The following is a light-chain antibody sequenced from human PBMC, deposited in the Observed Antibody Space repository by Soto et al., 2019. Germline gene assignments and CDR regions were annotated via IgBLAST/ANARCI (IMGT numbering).Light chain of an antibody. CDR1: QDISHY. CDR3: QQSHSTPLT. V-gene: IGKV1-12*01. Sequence: DIQVTQSPSSVSASVGDRVTITCRASQDISHYLAWYQQKPGKAPKFLIYAASNLQIGVPSRFSGSGFGTDFTLTISSLQPEDFATYYCQQSHSTPLTFGGGTKVDIK. CDR2: AAS. J-gene: IGKJ4*01.